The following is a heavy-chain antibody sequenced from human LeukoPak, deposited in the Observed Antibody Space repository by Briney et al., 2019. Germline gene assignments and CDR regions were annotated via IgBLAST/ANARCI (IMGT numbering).Heavy chain of an antibody. CDR3: AGDDYGGRPDY. Sequence: TGGSLTLSCAASGFAFSSHWMHWVRQVPGKGLVWVSRINSDGSNTIYADSVKGRFTISRDNAKNTLYLQMSSLRAEDTAVYYCAGDDYGGRPDYWGQGTLVTVSS. D-gene: IGHD4-23*01. V-gene: IGHV3-74*01. J-gene: IGHJ4*02. CDR1: GFAFSSHW. CDR2: INSDGSNT.